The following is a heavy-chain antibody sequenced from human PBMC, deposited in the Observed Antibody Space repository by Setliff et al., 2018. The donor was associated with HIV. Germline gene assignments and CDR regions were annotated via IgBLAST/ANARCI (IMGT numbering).Heavy chain of an antibody. D-gene: IGHD3-10*01. CDR3: ARQVDTVVRGVRALAHFDL. V-gene: IGHV4-59*08. CDR2: IYYSGST. CDR1: GGSIRNYY. Sequence: SETLSLTYTVSGGSIRNYYWSWIRQPPGKGLEWIGYIYYSGSTNYNPSLKSRVTMSIDTSKHQFSLKLSSVTAADTAVYYCARQVDTVVRGVRALAHFDLWGRGTLVTVSS. J-gene: IGHJ2*01.